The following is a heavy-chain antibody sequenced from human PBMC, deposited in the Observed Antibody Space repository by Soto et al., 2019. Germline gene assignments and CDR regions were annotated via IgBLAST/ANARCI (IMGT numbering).Heavy chain of an antibody. J-gene: IGHJ4*02. V-gene: IGHV1-46*01. Sequence: QVQLVQSGAEVKKPGASVKVSCKASGYTFISYYMHWVRQAPGQGLEWLGIINPSGGSTSYAQKSRGGVNMNRYTSTSTVYMEMSRLIYEDTDVYDCARNPARGPYRFDYWGQGTLVTVSS. CDR1: GYTFISYY. CDR3: ARNPARGPYRFDY. CDR2: INPSGGST.